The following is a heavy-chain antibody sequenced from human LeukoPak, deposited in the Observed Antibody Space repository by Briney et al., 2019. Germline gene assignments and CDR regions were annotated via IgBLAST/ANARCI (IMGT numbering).Heavy chain of an antibody. CDR1: GFTFSSYS. Sequence: GGSLRLSCAASGFTFSSYSMNWVRQAPGKGLEWVSCISSSSSTRYYADSVKGRFTISRDNAKNSLYLQMNSLRDEDTAVYYCARDGPRGFGETIPYYFDYWGQGTLVTVSS. D-gene: IGHD3-10*01. CDR2: ISSSSSTR. V-gene: IGHV3-48*02. CDR3: ARDGPRGFGETIPYYFDY. J-gene: IGHJ4*02.